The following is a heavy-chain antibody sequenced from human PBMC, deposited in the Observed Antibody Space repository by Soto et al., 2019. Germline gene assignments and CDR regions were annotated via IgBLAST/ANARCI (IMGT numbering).Heavy chain of an antibody. J-gene: IGHJ6*02. CDR3: TTDYSSSWSNDYGMDV. D-gene: IGHD6-13*01. CDR2: IKSKTDGGTT. CDR1: GFPFSNAW. V-gene: IGHV3-15*01. Sequence: GGSLRLSCAASGFPFSNAWMSLVRQSPGKGLEWVGRIKSKTDGGTTDYAAPVKGRFTISRDDSKNTLYLQMNSLKTEDTAVYYCTTDYSSSWSNDYGMDVWGQGTTVTVSS.